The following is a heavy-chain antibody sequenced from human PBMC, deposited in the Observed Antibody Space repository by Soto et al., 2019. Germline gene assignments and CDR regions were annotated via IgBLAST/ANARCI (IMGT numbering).Heavy chain of an antibody. Sequence: PSETLSLTCTVSGGSISSYYWSWIRQPAGKGLEWIGRIYTSGSTNYNPSLKSRVTMSVDTSKNQFSLKLSSVTAADTAVYYCARDTYYYDSSGYHPFDYCGQGTLVTVSS. V-gene: IGHV4-4*07. J-gene: IGHJ4*02. CDR1: GGSISSYY. CDR3: ARDTYYYDSSGYHPFDY. D-gene: IGHD3-22*01. CDR2: IYTSGST.